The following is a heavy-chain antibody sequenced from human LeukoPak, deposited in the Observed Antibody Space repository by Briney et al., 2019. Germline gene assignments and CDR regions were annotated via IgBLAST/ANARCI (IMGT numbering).Heavy chain of an antibody. CDR2: ISGSGGRT. V-gene: IGHV3-23*01. D-gene: IGHD3-10*01. J-gene: IGHJ4*02. CDR3: AKDSRIAEFPEVRFDY. Sequence: GGSLRLSCAASGFSFSAYAMSWVRQAPGKGLEWVSGISGSGGRTYYADPVKGRFTISRDNSKNTLYLQMTSLRTEDTAVYYCAKDSRIAEFPEVRFDYWGQGTLATVSS. CDR1: GFSFSAYA.